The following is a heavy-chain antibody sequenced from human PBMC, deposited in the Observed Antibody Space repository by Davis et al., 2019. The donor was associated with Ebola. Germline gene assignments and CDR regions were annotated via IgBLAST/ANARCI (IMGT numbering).Heavy chain of an antibody. CDR2: INHSGST. CDR3: ARGPNYVWGSYRYTA. Sequence: MPSETLSLTCTVSGGSVSSGSYYWSWIRQPPGKGLEWIGEINHSGSTNYNPSLKSRVTISVDTSKNQFSLKLSSVTAADTAVYYCARGPNYVWGSYRYTAWGQGTLVTVSS. V-gene: IGHV4-39*07. D-gene: IGHD3-16*02. J-gene: IGHJ4*02. CDR1: GGSVSSGSYY.